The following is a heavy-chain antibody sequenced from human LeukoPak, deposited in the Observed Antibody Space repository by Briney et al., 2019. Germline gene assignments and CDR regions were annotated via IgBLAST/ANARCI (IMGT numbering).Heavy chain of an antibody. D-gene: IGHD3-10*01. CDR3: ARHLADYYGSGSFDY. Sequence: SQTLSLTCTVSGGSISSGDYYWSWIRQPPGKGLEWIGYIYYSGSTNYNPSLKSRVTISVDTSKNQFSLKLSSVTAADTAVYYCARHLADYYGSGSFDYWGQGTLVTVSS. J-gene: IGHJ4*02. CDR2: IYYSGST. V-gene: IGHV4-30-4*08. CDR1: GGSISSGDYY.